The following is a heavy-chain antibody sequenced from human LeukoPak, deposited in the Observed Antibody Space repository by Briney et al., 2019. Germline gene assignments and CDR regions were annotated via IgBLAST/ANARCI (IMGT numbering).Heavy chain of an antibody. CDR2: IVGSGKSA. D-gene: IGHD5-24*01. Sequence: GGSLRLSCAASGFSFSSYSMNWVRQAPGKGLEWVSTIVGSGKSANYADSVKGRFTISRDNSKNTLYLQMNSLRAEDTAVYYCAKGRDGYYFDYWGQGTLVTVSS. CDR1: GFSFSSYS. V-gene: IGHV3-23*01. J-gene: IGHJ4*02. CDR3: AKGRDGYYFDY.